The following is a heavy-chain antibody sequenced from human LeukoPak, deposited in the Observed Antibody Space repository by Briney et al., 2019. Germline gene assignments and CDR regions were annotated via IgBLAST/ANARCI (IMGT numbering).Heavy chain of an antibody. CDR1: GFPFSDFY. J-gene: IGHJ4*02. CDR2: ISSGGTSI. D-gene: IGHD2-8*01. V-gene: IGHV3-11*01. Sequence: PGGSLRLSCTASGFPFSDFYMAWIRQPPGKGLEYISYISSGGTSISYADSVRGRFTISRDNAENVLYLQMNSLRAEDTAVYYCAKSRMVYTIKYFDYWGLGTLVTVSS. CDR3: AKSRMVYTIKYFDY.